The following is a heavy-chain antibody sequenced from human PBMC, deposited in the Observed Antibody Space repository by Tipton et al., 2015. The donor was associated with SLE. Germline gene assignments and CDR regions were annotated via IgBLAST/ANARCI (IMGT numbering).Heavy chain of an antibody. V-gene: IGHV4-59*02. CDR3: ARDPKY. J-gene: IGHJ4*02. Sequence: TLSLTCTVSGASVSSFCWNWIRQCPGKGLEWIACVCNSVSTNYDPSLKSRGTISVDTSKNHFSLELTSVTAADTAVYYCARDPKYWGQGTLVIVSS. CDR2: VCNSVST. CDR1: GASVSSFC.